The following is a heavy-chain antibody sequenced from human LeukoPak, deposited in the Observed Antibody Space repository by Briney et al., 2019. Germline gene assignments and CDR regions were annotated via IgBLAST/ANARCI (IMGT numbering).Heavy chain of an antibody. J-gene: IGHJ4*02. Sequence: SETLSLTCTVSGGSISSYYWSWIGQSPGKGLEWIGYIYYSGSTNYNPSLKSRVTISVDTSKNQFSLKLSSVTAADTAVYYCARNRYNWNYGGFDYWGQGTLVTVSS. V-gene: IGHV4-59*01. CDR2: IYYSGST. D-gene: IGHD1-7*01. CDR3: ARNRYNWNYGGFDY. CDR1: GGSISSYY.